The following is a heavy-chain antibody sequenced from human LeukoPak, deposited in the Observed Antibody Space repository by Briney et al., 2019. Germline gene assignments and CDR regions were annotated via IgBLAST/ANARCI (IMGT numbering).Heavy chain of an antibody. D-gene: IGHD1-26*01. J-gene: IGHJ6*02. CDR3: ARRPWGGLDV. CDR2: IYNSGST. CDR1: GDSISNYY. V-gene: IGHV4-59*01. Sequence: PSETLSLTCTVSGDSISNYYWNWIRQPPGKGLEWIGYIYNSGSTNYNPSLKSRVTISVDTSKNQSSLNLSSVTAADTAVYFCARRPWGGLDVWGQGTTVTVSS.